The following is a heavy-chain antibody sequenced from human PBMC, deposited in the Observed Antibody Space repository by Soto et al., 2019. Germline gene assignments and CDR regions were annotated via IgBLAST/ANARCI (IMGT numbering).Heavy chain of an antibody. J-gene: IGHJ6*03. CDR3: ARNGAAAPNYYYYYYMDV. CDR2: IIPILGIA. V-gene: IGHV1-69*02. Sequence: GASVKVSCKASGGTFSSYTISWVRQAPGQGLEWMGRIIPILGIANYAQKFQGRFTISRDNAKNSLYLQMNSLRAEDTALYHCARNGAAAPNYYYYYYMDVWGKGTTVTVSS. D-gene: IGHD6-13*01. CDR1: GGTFSSYT.